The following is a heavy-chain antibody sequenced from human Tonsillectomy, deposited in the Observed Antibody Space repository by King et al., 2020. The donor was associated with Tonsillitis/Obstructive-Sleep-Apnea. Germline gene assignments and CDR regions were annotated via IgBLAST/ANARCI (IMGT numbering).Heavy chain of an antibody. CDR3: ARHPGYSFEHNPFDY. J-gene: IGHJ4*02. CDR1: GGSISSYY. D-gene: IGHD5-18*01. Sequence: VQLQESGPGLVKPSETLSLTCTVSGGSISSYYWSWIRQPPGKGLEWIGYIYYSGSTNYNPSLKSRVTISVDTSKNQFSLKLSSVTAADTAVYYCARHPGYSFEHNPFDYWGQGTLVTVSS. V-gene: IGHV4-59*08. CDR2: IYYSGST.